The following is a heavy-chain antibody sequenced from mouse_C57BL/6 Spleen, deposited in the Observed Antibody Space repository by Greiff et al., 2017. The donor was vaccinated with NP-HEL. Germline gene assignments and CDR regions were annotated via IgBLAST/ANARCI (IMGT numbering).Heavy chain of an antibody. CDR2: IYPGSGST. Sequence: QVQLQQPGAELVKPGASVKMSCKASGYTFTSYWITWVKQRPGQGLEWIGDIYPGSGSTNYNEKFKSKATLTVDTSSSTAYMQLSSLTSEDSAVYYCAREDYDDPLYAMDYWGQGTSVTVSS. CDR3: AREDYDDPLYAMDY. V-gene: IGHV1-55*01. J-gene: IGHJ4*01. CDR1: GYTFTSYW. D-gene: IGHD2-4*01.